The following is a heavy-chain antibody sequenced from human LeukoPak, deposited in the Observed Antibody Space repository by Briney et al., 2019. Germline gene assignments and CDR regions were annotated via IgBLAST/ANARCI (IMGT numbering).Heavy chain of an antibody. D-gene: IGHD3-22*01. V-gene: IGHV3-23*01. CDR1: GFTFSSYA. J-gene: IGHJ4*02. Sequence: EGSLRLSCAASGFTFSSYAMSWVRQAPGKGLEWVSAISGSGGSTYYADSVKGRFTISRDNSKNTLYLQMNSLRAEDTAVYYCAKDRYYDSSGSRYWGQGTLVTVSS. CDR2: ISGSGGST. CDR3: AKDRYYDSSGSRY.